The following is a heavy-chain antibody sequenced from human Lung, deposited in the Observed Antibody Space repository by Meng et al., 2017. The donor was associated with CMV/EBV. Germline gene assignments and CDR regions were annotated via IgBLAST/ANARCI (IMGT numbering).Heavy chain of an antibody. CDR1: GGTFSSYA. CDR2: IIPILGIA. V-gene: IGHV1-69*10. J-gene: IGHJ6*02. Sequence: SVTVSXQASGGTFSSYAISWVRQAPGQGLEWMGGIIPILGIANYAQKFQGRVTITADKSTSTAYMELSSLRSEDTAVYYCARAIIRGVPAVDYYYGMDVWXQGTXVTVAS. CDR3: ARAIIRGVPAVDYYYGMDV. D-gene: IGHD2-2*01.